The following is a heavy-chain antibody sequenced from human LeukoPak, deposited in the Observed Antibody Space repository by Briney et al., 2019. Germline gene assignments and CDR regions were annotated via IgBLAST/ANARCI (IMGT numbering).Heavy chain of an antibody. CDR3: AGLILTPVRGVIVSPDY. CDR1: GFTFSSYA. D-gene: IGHD3-10*01. V-gene: IGHV3-48*04. J-gene: IGHJ4*02. CDR2: ISSSSSTI. Sequence: GGSLRLSCAASGFTFSSYAMSWVRQAPGKGLEWVSYISSSSSTIYYADSVKGRFTISRDNAKNSLYLQMNSLRAEDTAVYYCAGLILTPVRGVIVSPDYWGQGTLVTVSS.